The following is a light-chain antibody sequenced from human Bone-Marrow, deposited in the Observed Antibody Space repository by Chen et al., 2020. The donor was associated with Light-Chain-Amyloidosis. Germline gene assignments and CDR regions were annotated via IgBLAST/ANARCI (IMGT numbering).Light chain of an antibody. CDR3: QSADSSGTYEVI. J-gene: IGLJ2*01. Sequence: SYELTQPPSVSVSPGQTARITCSGDDLPTKYAYWYQQKPGQAPALVTHRDTERPSGISERFSGSSSGTTATLTISGVQAEDEADYHCQSADSSGTYEVIFDGGTKLTVL. V-gene: IGLV3-25*03. CDR1: DLPTKY. CDR2: RDT.